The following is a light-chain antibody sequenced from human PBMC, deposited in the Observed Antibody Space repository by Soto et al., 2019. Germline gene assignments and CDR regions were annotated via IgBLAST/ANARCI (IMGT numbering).Light chain of an antibody. CDR1: SSDVGGYDY. J-gene: IGLJ1*01. CDR2: EVN. Sequence: QSALTQPASVSGSPGQSITISCTGTSSDVGGYDYVSWYQHHPGKAPKLMIFEVNNRPSEVSNRFSGSKSGNTASLTISGLQVEDEADYYCTSYAISSPYVFGTGTKVTVL. CDR3: TSYAISSPYV. V-gene: IGLV2-14*01.